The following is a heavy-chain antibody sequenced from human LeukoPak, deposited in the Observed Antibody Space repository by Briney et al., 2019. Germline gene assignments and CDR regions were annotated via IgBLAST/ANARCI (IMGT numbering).Heavy chain of an antibody. CDR3: ARVGEWLFDIDV. Sequence: SETLFLTCTVSGDPISDYCWTWIRQPAGKGPEWIGRIYGNGSTNYNPSLKSRVAMSIDTSKMQFSLKLRSVTAADTAVYYCARVGEWLFDIDVWGKGTTVIVSS. D-gene: IGHD3-16*01. V-gene: IGHV4-4*07. J-gene: IGHJ6*03. CDR2: IYGNGST. CDR1: GDPISDYC.